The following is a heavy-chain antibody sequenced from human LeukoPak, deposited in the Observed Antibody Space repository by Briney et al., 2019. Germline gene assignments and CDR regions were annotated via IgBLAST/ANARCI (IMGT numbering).Heavy chain of an antibody. CDR2: IYYSGST. V-gene: IGHV4-39*07. Sequence: SETLSLTCTVSGGSMTSSSYYWGWVRQPPGKGLEWIGSIYYSGSTYYNPSLKSRVTISIDTSENRFSLKLSSVTAADTAVYYCARVLDYYGSGTRDFDYWGQGTLVTVSS. D-gene: IGHD3-10*01. CDR3: ARVLDYYGSGTRDFDY. J-gene: IGHJ4*02. CDR1: GGSMTSSSYY.